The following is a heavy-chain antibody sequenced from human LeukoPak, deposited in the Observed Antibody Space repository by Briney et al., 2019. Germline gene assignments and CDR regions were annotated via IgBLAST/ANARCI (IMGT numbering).Heavy chain of an antibody. Sequence: PSETLSLTCAVYGGSFSGYYWSWIRQPPGKGLEWIGEINHRGSTNYNPSLKSRVTISVDTSKNQFSLKLSSVTAADTAVYYCARINWNDGTYYYYYMDVWGKGTTVTISS. V-gene: IGHV4-34*01. CDR1: GGSFSGYY. CDR2: INHRGST. J-gene: IGHJ6*03. D-gene: IGHD1-20*01. CDR3: ARINWNDGTYYYYYMDV.